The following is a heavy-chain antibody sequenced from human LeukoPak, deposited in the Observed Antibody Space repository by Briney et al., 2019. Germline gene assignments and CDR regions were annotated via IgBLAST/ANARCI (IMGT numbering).Heavy chain of an antibody. J-gene: IGHJ2*01. CDR2: ISAGAENT. CDR1: GFTFTSYA. CDR3: AKPRAMRTGVGRYFNL. V-gene: IGHV3-23*01. D-gene: IGHD3-10*01. Sequence: PGGSLRLSCAASGFTFTSYAMSWIRQAPGKGLEWVSAISAGAENTYYADSVKGRFTISRDNSKNTLYLQMNSLRAEDRATYYCAKPRAMRTGVGRYFNLWGSGTLGTVSS.